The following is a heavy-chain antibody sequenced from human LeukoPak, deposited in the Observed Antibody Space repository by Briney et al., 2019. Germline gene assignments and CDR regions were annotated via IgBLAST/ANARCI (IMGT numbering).Heavy chain of an antibody. CDR2: INPNSGGK. J-gene: IGHJ4*02. D-gene: IGHD3-22*01. Sequence: ASVKVSCKASGYTFTGYYMHWVRQAPGQGLEWMGCINPNSGGKNYAQKFQGRVTMTRDKSIRTAYMEMSRLRSDDTAVYYCASLYDSSDHFDYWGQGTLVNVSS. V-gene: IGHV1-2*02. CDR1: GYTFTGYY. CDR3: ASLYDSSDHFDY.